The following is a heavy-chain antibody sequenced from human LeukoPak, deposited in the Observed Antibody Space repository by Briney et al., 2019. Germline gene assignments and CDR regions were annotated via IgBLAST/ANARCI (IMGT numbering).Heavy chain of an antibody. V-gene: IGHV4-4*02. Sequence: SETLSLTCTVSGGSISSSHWWSWVRQPPGKGLEWIGEIYHSGSTHYNPSLKSQVTISVDTSKNQFSLKLSSVTAADTAVYYCVRSSGSYPSDAFDVWGQGTMVTVSS. CDR1: GGSISSSHW. CDR2: IYHSGST. J-gene: IGHJ3*01. CDR3: VRSSGSYPSDAFDV. D-gene: IGHD1-26*01.